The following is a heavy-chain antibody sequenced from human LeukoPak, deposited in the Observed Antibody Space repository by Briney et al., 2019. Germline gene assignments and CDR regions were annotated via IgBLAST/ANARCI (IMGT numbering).Heavy chain of an antibody. J-gene: IGHJ6*03. Sequence: SETLSLTCAVYGGSFSGYYWSWIRQPPAKGLEWMGEINHSGSTNHNPPLKSRVTISVDTPKNQFSLKLSSVTAADTAVYYCARRRELYYYYYYMDVWGKGTTVSIPS. CDR3: ARRRELYYYYYYMDV. V-gene: IGHV4-34*01. D-gene: IGHD3-10*01. CDR1: GGSFSGYY. CDR2: INHSGST.